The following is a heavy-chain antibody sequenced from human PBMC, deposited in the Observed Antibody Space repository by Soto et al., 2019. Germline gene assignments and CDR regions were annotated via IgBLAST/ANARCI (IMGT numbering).Heavy chain of an antibody. CDR1: GGSISSSSYY. CDR3: ARRTTVTTGFDY. D-gene: IGHD4-17*01. J-gene: IGHJ4*02. CDR2: IYYSGST. Sequence: QLQLQESGPGLVKPSETLSLTCTVSGGSISSSSYYWGWIRQPPGKGLEWIGSIYYSGSTYYNPSLKSRVTISVDTSKNQFSLKLSSVTAADTAVYYCARRTTVTTGFDYWGQGTLVTVSS. V-gene: IGHV4-39*01.